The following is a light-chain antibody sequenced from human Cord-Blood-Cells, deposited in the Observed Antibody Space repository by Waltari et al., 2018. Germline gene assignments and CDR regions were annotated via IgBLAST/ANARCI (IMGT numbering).Light chain of an antibody. Sequence: DIQMTQSPSSLSASVGDRVTITCRASQSISSYLNWYQQKPGKAPKLLIYAASSLQSGVQSRFSCSGSGTDFTLTISSLQPEDFATYYCQQSYSTPFTFGPGTKVDIK. J-gene: IGKJ3*01. CDR1: QSISSY. CDR3: QQSYSTPFT. CDR2: AAS. V-gene: IGKV1-39*01.